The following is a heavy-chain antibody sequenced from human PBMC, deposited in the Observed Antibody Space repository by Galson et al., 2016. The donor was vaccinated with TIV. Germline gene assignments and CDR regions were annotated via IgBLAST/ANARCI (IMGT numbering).Heavy chain of an antibody. CDR1: GDSLSDLS. D-gene: IGHD2/OR15-2a*01. J-gene: IGHJ4*02. V-gene: IGHV1-24*01. CDR2: FDPEQHKK. CDR3: ASVAWFPGLSLDN. Sequence: SVKVSCKVSGDSLSDLSMHWVRQAPGKGLEWMGGFDPEQHKKIYAQKLQGRVTLTEDTSTDTAFLELSSLSFADPAVYYCASVAWFPGLSLDNWGQGTLVIVSS.